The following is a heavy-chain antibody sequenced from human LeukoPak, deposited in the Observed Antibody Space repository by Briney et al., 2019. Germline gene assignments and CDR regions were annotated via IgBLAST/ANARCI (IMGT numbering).Heavy chain of an antibody. Sequence: ASVKVSCKASGYTFTSYGITWVRQAPGQGLEWMGWISAYNGNTDYAQKLQGRVTMTTDTSTSTAYMNLRSLRSDDTAVYYCAREVPYDTSRYYQPFDYWGQGTLVTVSS. CDR1: GYTFTSYG. CDR2: ISAYNGNT. D-gene: IGHD3-22*01. V-gene: IGHV1-18*01. J-gene: IGHJ4*02. CDR3: AREVPYDTSRYYQPFDY.